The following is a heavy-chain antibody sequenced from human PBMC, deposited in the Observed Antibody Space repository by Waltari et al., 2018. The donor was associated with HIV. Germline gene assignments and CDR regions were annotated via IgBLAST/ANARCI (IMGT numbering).Heavy chain of an antibody. D-gene: IGHD4-17*01. CDR3: ARERMTTVTTHYYYGMDV. Sequence: QVQLVQSGAEVKKPGASVKVSCKASGYTFTSYGINWVRQAPGQGLEWMGWISAYNGNTNYAQKLQGRVTMTTDTSTSTAYMELRSLRSDDTAVYYCARERMTTVTTHYYYGMDVWGQGTTVTVSS. CDR1: GYTFTSYG. CDR2: ISAYNGNT. V-gene: IGHV1-18*01. J-gene: IGHJ6*02.